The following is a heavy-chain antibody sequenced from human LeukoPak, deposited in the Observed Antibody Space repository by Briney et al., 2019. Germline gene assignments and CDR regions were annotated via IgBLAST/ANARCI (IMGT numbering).Heavy chain of an antibody. CDR3: ARDGYCSGGSCYWVYGMDV. D-gene: IGHD2-15*01. CDR2: INHNGNVN. V-gene: IGHV3-7*01. CDR1: GFTFSSYW. J-gene: IGHJ6*02. Sequence: GGSLRLSCAASGFTFSSYWMNWARQAPGKGLEWVASINHNGNVNYYVDSVKGRFTISRDNAKNSLYLQMNSLRAEDTAVYYCARDGYCSGGSCYWVYGMDVWGQGTTVTVSS.